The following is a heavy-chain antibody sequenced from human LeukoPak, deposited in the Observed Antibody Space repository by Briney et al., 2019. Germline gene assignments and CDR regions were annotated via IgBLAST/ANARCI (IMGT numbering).Heavy chain of an antibody. J-gene: IGHJ5*02. CDR3: ARGDIAAAGSYPRGGDWFDP. Sequence: SETLSLTCTVSGGSISSGGYYWSWIRQHPGKGLEWIGYIYYSGSTYYNPSLKSRVTISVDTSKNQFSLKLSSVTAADTAVYYGARGDIAAAGSYPRGGDWFDPWGQGTLVTVSS. CDR1: GGSISSGGYY. V-gene: IGHV4-31*03. CDR2: IYYSGST. D-gene: IGHD6-13*01.